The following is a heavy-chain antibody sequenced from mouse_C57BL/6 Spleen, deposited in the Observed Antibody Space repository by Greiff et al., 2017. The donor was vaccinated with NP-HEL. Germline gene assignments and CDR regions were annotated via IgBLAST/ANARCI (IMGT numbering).Heavy chain of an antibody. D-gene: IGHD1-3*01. V-gene: IGHV5-4*03. Sequence: EVKLVESGGGLVKPGGSLKLSCAASGFTFSSYAMSWVRQTPEKRLEWVATISDGGSYTYYPDNVKGRFTISRDNAKNNLYLQMSHLKSEDTAMYYCARLSGDFDYWGQGTTLTVSS. J-gene: IGHJ2*01. CDR1: GFTFSSYA. CDR2: ISDGGSYT. CDR3: ARLSGDFDY.